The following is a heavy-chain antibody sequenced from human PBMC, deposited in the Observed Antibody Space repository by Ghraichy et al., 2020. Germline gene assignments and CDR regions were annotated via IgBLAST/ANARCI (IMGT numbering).Heavy chain of an antibody. Sequence: SETLSLTCVVSGYSINSGYYWGWIRQPPGKGLEWIGSIHHSGSTYYSPSLKSRVTISVDTSKNQFSLKLSSVTAADTAVYYCARGNTEYRSQYYFDPWGQGTLVTVSS. V-gene: IGHV4-38-2*01. CDR2: IHHSGST. CDR3: ARGNTEYRSQYYFDP. D-gene: IGHD1/OR15-1a*01. J-gene: IGHJ5*02. CDR1: GYSINSGYY.